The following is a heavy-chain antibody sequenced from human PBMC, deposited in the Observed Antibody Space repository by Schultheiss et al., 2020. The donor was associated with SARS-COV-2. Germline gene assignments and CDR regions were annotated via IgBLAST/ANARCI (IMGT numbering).Heavy chain of an antibody. CDR2: IKQDGSEK. CDR3: ARRATRCVDL. Sequence: GESLKISCAVSGFTFSGYWMAWVRQAPGKGLEWVASIKQDGSEKRYVDSVKGRFTISRDNANNTLYLQLNSLRDDDTAVYYCARRATRCVDLWGQGTLVTVSS. V-gene: IGHV3-7*01. J-gene: IGHJ5*02. CDR1: GFTFSGYW. D-gene: IGHD2-2*01.